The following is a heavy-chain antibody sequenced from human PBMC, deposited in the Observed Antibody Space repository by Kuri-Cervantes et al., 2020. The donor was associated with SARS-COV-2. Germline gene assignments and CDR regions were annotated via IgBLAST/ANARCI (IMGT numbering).Heavy chain of an antibody. CDR1: GFTFSSYS. D-gene: IGHD1-26*01. V-gene: IGHV3-21*04. CDR3: ARERSGSYDY. Sequence: GESLKISCAASGFTFSSYSMNWVRQAPGKGLEWVSSISSSSSYIYYADSVKGRFTISRDNAKNSLYLQMNSLRAEDTALYHCARERSGSYDYWGQGTLVTVSS. J-gene: IGHJ4*02. CDR2: ISSSSSYI.